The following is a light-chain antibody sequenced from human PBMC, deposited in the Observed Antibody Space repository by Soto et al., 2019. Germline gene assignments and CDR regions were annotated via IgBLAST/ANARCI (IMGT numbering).Light chain of an antibody. CDR3: SSYTSSSTLVV. J-gene: IGLJ3*02. V-gene: IGLV2-14*01. Sequence: QSVLTQPASVSGSPGQSITISCTGTSSDVGGYNYVSWYQQHPGKAPKLMIYEVSNRPSGVSNRFSGSKSGNTASLTISGLQAEDEADYYCSSYTSSSTLVVFGGGTKVNVL. CDR1: SSDVGGYNY. CDR2: EVS.